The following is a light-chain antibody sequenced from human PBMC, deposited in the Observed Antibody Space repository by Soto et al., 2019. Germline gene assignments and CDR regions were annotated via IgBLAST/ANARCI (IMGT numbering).Light chain of an antibody. V-gene: IGKV1-5*03. Sequence: DVQMTQSPSTLSASVGDRVTITCRASQNINSDLAWYQQKPGKAPQLLIYRASSLESGVPSRFSGSGSWTEFTLTITSLQPDDFATYYCQQHNNYWTFGHGTRVDIK. CDR3: QQHNNYWT. CDR1: QNINSD. J-gene: IGKJ1*01. CDR2: RAS.